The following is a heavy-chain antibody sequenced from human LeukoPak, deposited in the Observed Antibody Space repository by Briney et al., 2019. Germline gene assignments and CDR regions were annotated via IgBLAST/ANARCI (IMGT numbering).Heavy chain of an antibody. J-gene: IGHJ4*02. CDR2: INPNSGGT. Sequence: ASVKVSCKASGGTFRGSGLSWVRQAPGQGLEWMGWINPNSGGTNYAQKFQGRVTMTRDTSISTAYMELSRLRSDDTAVYYCARGDPPEDYWGQGTLVTVSS. D-gene: IGHD1-14*01. CDR1: GGTFRGSG. CDR3: ARGDPPEDY. V-gene: IGHV1-2*02.